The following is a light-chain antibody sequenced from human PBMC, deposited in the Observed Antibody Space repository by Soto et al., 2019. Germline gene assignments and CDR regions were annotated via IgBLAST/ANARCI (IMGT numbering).Light chain of an antibody. CDR2: WAS. CDR3: QQYHSAPQT. CDR1: QSVLFSPNNKNY. V-gene: IGKV4-1*01. Sequence: DIVMTQSPDSLAVSLGERATINCKSSQSVLFSPNNKNYLAWYQQKPGKPPKLLIYWASTRESGVPDRFSGSGSGTDFTITISSLQAEDVAFYYCQQYHSAPQTFGQGTKVEIK. J-gene: IGKJ1*01.